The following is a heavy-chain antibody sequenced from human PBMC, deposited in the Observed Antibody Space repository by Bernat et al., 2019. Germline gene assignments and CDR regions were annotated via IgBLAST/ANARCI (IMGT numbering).Heavy chain of an antibody. CDR3: TTEIRGVTAPT. J-gene: IGHJ4*02. D-gene: IGHD2-21*02. CDR1: GFTFNNAW. Sequence: EVQLVESGGGLAKPGGSLRLSCAASGFTFNNAWMNWVRQAPGKGLEWVGRIKTKADRGTTDYAASVKGRFTISRDDSKNTLYLQMNNLKTEDTAVYYCTTEIRGVTAPTWGQGTLITVSS. V-gene: IGHV3-15*07. CDR2: IKTKADRGTT.